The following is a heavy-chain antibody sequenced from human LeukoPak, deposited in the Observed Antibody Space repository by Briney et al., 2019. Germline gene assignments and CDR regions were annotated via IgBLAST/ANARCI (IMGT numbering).Heavy chain of an antibody. Sequence: GGSLRLSCAASGFTFGSYSMNWVRQAPGKGLEWVSSISSSSGDIYYADSMKGRFTVSRDNAKNSLYLQMNSLRAEDTAVYYCASGYGLQLNWLDPWGQGTLVTVSS. CDR3: ASGYGLQLNWLDP. V-gene: IGHV3-21*01. D-gene: IGHD2-2*03. CDR1: GFTFGSYS. J-gene: IGHJ5*02. CDR2: ISSSSGDI.